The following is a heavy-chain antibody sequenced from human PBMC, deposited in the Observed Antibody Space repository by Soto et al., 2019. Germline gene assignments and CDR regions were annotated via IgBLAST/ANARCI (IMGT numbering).Heavy chain of an antibody. CDR2: LYAGGDT. J-gene: IGHJ4*02. D-gene: IGHD1-1*01. Sequence: GSLRLSCAASGFTVTSSYMGWVRQAPGKGLDWLSVLYAGGDTFYADSVKGRFTISRDDSRNTLYFQMNSLRPDDTAMYYCARDGVSSTDYTWNYGTYFDYWGPGALVTVSS. CDR3: ARDGVSSTDYTWNYGTYFDY. CDR1: GFTVTSSY. V-gene: IGHV3-53*05.